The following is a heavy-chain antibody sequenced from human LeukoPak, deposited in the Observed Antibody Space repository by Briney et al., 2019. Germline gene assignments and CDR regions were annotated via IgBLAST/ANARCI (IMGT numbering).Heavy chain of an antibody. Sequence: SETLSLTCTVSGGSISSGPHYWGWIRQSPGKGLEWIGSIYYSGSTDYNPSLKSRVTISVDTSKNQVSLKLSSVTAADTAMYYCARTQQYSSGWYPTRKYFQQWGQGTLVTVSS. V-gene: IGHV4-39*01. D-gene: IGHD6-19*01. CDR1: GGSISSGPHY. J-gene: IGHJ1*01. CDR2: IYYSGST. CDR3: ARTQQYSSGWYPTRKYFQQ.